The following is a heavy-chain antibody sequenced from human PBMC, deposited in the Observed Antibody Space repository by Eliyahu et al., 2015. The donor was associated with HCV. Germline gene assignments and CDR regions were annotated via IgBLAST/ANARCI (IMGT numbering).Heavy chain of an antibody. CDR1: GGTFSSYA. D-gene: IGHD6-13*01. J-gene: IGHJ4*02. CDR3: ARVHDSSSWSPFDY. V-gene: IGHV1-69*04. Sequence: QVQLVQSGAEVKKPGSSVKVSCKASGGTFSSYAISWVRQAPGQGLEWMGRIIPILGIANYAQKFQGRVTITADKSTNTAYMELSSLRSEDTAVYYCARVHDSSSWSPFDYWGQGTLVTVSS. CDR2: IIPILGIA.